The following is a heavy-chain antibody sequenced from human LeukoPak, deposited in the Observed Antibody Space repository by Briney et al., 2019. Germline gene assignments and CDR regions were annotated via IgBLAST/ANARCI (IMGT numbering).Heavy chain of an antibody. CDR1: GFTFSRYG. J-gene: IGHJ6*03. CDR2: IWYDGSNK. Sequence: GGSLRLSCAASGFTFSRYGMHWVRQAPGKGLEWVAVIWYDGSNKYYADSVKGRFTISRDNSKNTLYLQMNSLRAEDTAVYYCARDFRSGYYYMDVWGKGTTVTVSS. CDR3: ARDFRSGYYYMDV. V-gene: IGHV3-33*01. D-gene: IGHD3-10*01.